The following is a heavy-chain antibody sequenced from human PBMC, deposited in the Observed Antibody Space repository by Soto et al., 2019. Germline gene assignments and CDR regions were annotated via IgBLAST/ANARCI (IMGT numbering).Heavy chain of an antibody. CDR3: ARNPTV. CDR2: ISAYNGNT. V-gene: IGHV1-18*01. J-gene: IGHJ4*02. CDR1: GYTXTSYG. D-gene: IGHD4-17*01. Sequence: ASVKVXCKASGYTXTSYGISWVRQAPGQGLEWMGWISAYNGNTNYAQKLQGRVTMTTDTSKNQFSLKLSSVTAADTAVYYCARNPTVWGQGTLVTVSS.